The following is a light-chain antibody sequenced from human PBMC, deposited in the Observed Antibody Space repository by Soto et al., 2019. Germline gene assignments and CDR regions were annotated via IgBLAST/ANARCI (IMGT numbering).Light chain of an antibody. CDR3: QEYNTYSLT. CDR1: QIISDW. CDR2: KAS. Sequence: DIQMTQSPSTLSAFVGDRVTITCRASQIISDWLAWYQQKPGQAPKLLIYKASILHSGVPSRFTGSGSGTEFTLTISSLQPDDFATYYCQEYNTYSLTFGGGSKVEIK. V-gene: IGKV1-5*03. J-gene: IGKJ4*01.